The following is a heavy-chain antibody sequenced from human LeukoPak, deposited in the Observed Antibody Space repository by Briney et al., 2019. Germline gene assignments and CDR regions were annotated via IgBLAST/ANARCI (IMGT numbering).Heavy chain of an antibody. V-gene: IGHV3-43*01. J-gene: IGHJ4*02. D-gene: IGHD5-18*01. CDR1: GFTFDDYT. CDR2: ISWDGGST. CDR3: AKDRSRYSYFSYYFNY. Sequence: GGSLRLSCAASGFTFDDYTMHWVRQAPGKGLEWVSLISWDGGSTYYADSVKGRFTISRDDSKNSLYLQMNSLRTEDTALYYCAKDRSRYSYFSYYFNYWGQGTLVTVSS.